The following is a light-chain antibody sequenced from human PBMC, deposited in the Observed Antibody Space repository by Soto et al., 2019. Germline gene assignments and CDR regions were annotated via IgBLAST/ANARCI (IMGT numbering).Light chain of an antibody. CDR2: GAS. CDR1: QSVSSSY. V-gene: IGKV3-20*01. CDR3: LQYGSSPDT. J-gene: IGKJ2*01. Sequence: EIVLTQSPGTLSLSPGERATLSCRASQSVSSSYLAWYQQKPGQAPRLLIYGASSRATGIPDRFSGSGSGTDFTLIISRLEPEDFAVYYCLQYGSSPDTFGQGTKLEIK.